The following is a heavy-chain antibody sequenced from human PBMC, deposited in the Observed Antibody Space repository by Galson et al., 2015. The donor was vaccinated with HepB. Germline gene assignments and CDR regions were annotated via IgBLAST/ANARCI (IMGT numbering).Heavy chain of an antibody. Sequence: LTCTVSGGSISSGGYYWSWIRQHPGKGLEWIGYIYYSGSTYYNPSLKSRVTISVDTSKNQFSLKLSSVTAADTAVYYCARARVRLQRRGVGGGYYFDYWGQGTLVSVSS. CDR2: IYYSGST. D-gene: IGHD1-1*01. CDR1: GGSISSGGYY. CDR3: ARARVRLQRRGVGGGYYFDY. V-gene: IGHV4-31*03. J-gene: IGHJ4*02.